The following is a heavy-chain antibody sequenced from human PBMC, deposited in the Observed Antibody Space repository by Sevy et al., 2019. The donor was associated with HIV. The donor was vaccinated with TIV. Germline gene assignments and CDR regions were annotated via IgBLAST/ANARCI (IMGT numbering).Heavy chain of an antibody. D-gene: IGHD4-4*01. Sequence: GGSLRLSCAASGFTFSNAWMNWVRQAPGKGLEWVGRIKSKTDCGTTDDAAPVKGRFTISRDDSKNTLYLQMNSLKTEDTAVYYCTTSYSNYYYFDYWGQGTLVTVSS. CDR3: TTSYSNYYYFDY. CDR1: GFTFSNAW. CDR2: IKSKTDCGTT. V-gene: IGHV3-15*07. J-gene: IGHJ4*02.